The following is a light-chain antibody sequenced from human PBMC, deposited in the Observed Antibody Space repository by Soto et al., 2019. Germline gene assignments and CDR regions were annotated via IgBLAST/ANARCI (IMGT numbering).Light chain of an antibody. CDR1: QSVSSY. CDR3: QQRSNWPPVT. Sequence: EIVLTQSPATLSLSPGERATLSCRASQSVSSYFAWYQQKPGQAPRLLIYDASNRATGIPARFSGSGSRTDFTLTISSLEPEDFAIYYCQQRSNWPPVTFGGGTKVEIK. V-gene: IGKV3-11*01. J-gene: IGKJ4*01. CDR2: DAS.